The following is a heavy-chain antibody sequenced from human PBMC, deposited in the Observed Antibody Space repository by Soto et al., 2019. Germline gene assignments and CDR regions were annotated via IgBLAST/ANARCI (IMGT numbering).Heavy chain of an antibody. J-gene: IGHJ4*02. CDR1: GYTFSHYW. V-gene: IGHV3-74*01. Sequence: VQLVESGGDLVPPGGSLRLSCAASGYTFSHYWMHWVRQAPGKGLVWVSRVNPDGTITTYADSVKGRFTISRDNAKNTPYVQMNSLGVEDTALYYFSNDTFGDKDFWCQGTPVTVSS. CDR3: SNDTFGDKDF. CDR2: VNPDGTIT. D-gene: IGHD3-9*01.